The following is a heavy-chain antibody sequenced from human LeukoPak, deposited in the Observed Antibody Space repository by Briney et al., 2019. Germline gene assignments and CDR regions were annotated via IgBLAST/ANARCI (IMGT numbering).Heavy chain of an antibody. Sequence: PGGSLRLSCAAPGFTFSSYAMTWVRQAPGKGLEWVSAISGSGASTYYADSVKGRFTISRDNSKNTLYLQMNSLRAEDTAVYYCAKDPSRGSWYYFDYWGQGTLVTVSS. D-gene: IGHD6-13*01. CDR1: GFTFSSYA. J-gene: IGHJ4*02. CDR2: ISGSGAST. CDR3: AKDPSRGSWYYFDY. V-gene: IGHV3-23*01.